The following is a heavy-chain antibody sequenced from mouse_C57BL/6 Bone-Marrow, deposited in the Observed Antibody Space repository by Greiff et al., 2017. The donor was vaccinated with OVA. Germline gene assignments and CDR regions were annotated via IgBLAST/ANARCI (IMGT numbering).Heavy chain of an antibody. J-gene: IGHJ2*01. V-gene: IGHV1-53*01. Sequence: VQLQQSGTELVKPGASVKLSCKASGYTFTSYWMHWVKQRPGQGLEWIGNINPSNGGTNYNEKFKSKATLTVDKSSSTAYMQLSSLTSEDSAVYYCARERWLLQDYFDYWGQGTTLTVSS. CDR2: INPSNGGT. CDR3: ARERWLLQDYFDY. CDR1: GYTFTSYW. D-gene: IGHD2-3*01.